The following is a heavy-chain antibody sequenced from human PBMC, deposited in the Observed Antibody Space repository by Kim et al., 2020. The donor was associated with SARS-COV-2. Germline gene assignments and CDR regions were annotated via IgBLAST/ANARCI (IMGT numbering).Heavy chain of an antibody. Sequence: GGSLRLSCAASGFTFSRIGMTWVRQAPGKGLEWVSSITSDGTTYYADSVKGRFTISRDNSRDTLYLLMSSLRVEDTALYFCAMSTQSDSWGQGTPVIVSP. V-gene: IGHV3-23*01. CDR1: GFTFSRIG. CDR2: ITSDGTT. J-gene: IGHJ4*02. CDR3: AMSTQSDS.